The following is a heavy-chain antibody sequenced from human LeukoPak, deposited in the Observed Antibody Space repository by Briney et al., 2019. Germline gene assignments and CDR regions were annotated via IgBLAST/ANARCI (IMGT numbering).Heavy chain of an antibody. CDR3: ARDPSRGYNYGYGDY. Sequence: GGSLRLSCAASGFTFSTYWMSWVRQAPGKGLEWVAHINQDRSEKYYVDSVKGRFTIARDNAKNSLYLQMNSLRAEDTAVYYCARDPSRGYNYGYGDYWGQGTLVIVSS. D-gene: IGHD5-18*01. CDR2: INQDRSEK. CDR1: GFTFSTYW. V-gene: IGHV3-7*01. J-gene: IGHJ4*02.